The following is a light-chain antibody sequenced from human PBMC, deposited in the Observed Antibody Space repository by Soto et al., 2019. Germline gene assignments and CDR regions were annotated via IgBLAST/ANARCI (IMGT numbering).Light chain of an antibody. J-gene: IGLJ1*01. Sequence: QSVLTQPASVSGSPGQSITLSCIGTSSDVGSYNLVSWYQQHPGKAPKVMIYEGSKRPSGVSNRFSGSKSGNTASLTISGLQAEDEPDYYCCSYAGSSAYVFGTGTKLTVL. CDR2: EGS. CDR3: CSYAGSSAYV. V-gene: IGLV2-23*01. CDR1: SSDVGSYNL.